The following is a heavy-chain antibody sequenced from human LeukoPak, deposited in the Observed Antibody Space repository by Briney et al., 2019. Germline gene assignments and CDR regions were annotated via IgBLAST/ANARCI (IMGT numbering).Heavy chain of an antibody. CDR1: GFTFSNYA. CDR3: ARRAGAYSHPYDY. CDR2: ISGSGGST. Sequence: GGSLRLSCAASGFTFSNYAMSWVRQAPGKGLERVSGISGSGGSTYYADSVKGRFTISRDNSKNTLYLQMNSLRAEDTAVYYCARRAGAYSHPYDYWGQGTLVTVSS. D-gene: IGHD4/OR15-4a*01. V-gene: IGHV3-23*01. J-gene: IGHJ4*02.